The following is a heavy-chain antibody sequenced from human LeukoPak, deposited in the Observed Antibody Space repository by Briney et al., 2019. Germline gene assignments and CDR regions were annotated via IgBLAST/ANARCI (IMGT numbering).Heavy chain of an antibody. Sequence: GGSLRLSCVASGFIFDNYALSWVRQAPGKGLEWVSGISGSADNTYYADSVKGRFTISRDNAKNSLYLQMNSLRVEDTAFYYCAKDNRRHYTSGPNPDSLHWGQGALVTVSS. V-gene: IGHV3-23*01. D-gene: IGHD6-19*01. CDR1: GFIFDNYA. CDR2: ISGSADNT. CDR3: AKDNRRHYTSGPNPDSLH. J-gene: IGHJ4*02.